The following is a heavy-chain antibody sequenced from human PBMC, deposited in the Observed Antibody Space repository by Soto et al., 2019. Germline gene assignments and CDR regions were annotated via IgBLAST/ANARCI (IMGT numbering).Heavy chain of an antibody. CDR3: AKDLGYCSGGSCYHDAFDI. V-gene: IGHV3-23*01. D-gene: IGHD2-15*01. CDR1: GFTFSSYA. Sequence: GGSLRLSCAASGFTFSSYAMSWVRQAPGKGLEWVSAISGRGGSTYYADSVKGRLTISRDNSKNTLYLQMNSLRAEETAVYYCAKDLGYCSGGSCYHDAFDIWGQGTMVTVSS. J-gene: IGHJ3*02. CDR2: ISGRGGST.